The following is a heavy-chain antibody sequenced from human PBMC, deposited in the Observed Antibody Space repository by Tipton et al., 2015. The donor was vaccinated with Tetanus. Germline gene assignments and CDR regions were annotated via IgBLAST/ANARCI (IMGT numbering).Heavy chain of an antibody. Sequence: TLSLTCAVSGVSIRSSTYFWGWIRQPPGEALEWIAYIFHSGSTNYSPSLKSRVAISMDTSKNQISLKLSSVTAADTAVYYCARRSYCSSSRCFDAFDLWGQGTMVTVSS. J-gene: IGHJ3*01. CDR3: ARRSYCSSSRCFDAFDL. V-gene: IGHV4-61*05. CDR1: GVSIRSSTYF. D-gene: IGHD2-2*01. CDR2: IFHSGST.